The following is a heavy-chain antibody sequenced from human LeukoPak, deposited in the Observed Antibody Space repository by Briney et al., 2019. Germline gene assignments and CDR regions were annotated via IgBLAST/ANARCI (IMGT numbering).Heavy chain of an antibody. CDR3: ARRAGIQLWLLELGDAFDI. CDR2: IYYNGNT. Sequence: SETLSLTCTVSGGSINNYYWSWIRQPPGKGLEWIGYIYYNGNTNYNPSLKSRVTISVDTSKNQFSLKLSSVTAADTAVYYCARRAGIQLWLLELGDAFDIWGQGTMVTVSS. CDR1: GGSINNYY. V-gene: IGHV4-59*08. D-gene: IGHD5-18*01. J-gene: IGHJ3*02.